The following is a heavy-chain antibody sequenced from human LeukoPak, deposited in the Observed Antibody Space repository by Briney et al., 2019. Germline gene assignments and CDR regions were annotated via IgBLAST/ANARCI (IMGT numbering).Heavy chain of an antibody. CDR2: ISGSGGST. CDR1: GFTFSSYA. CDR3: AKDHGYSSSWYGSSYYYGMDV. D-gene: IGHD6-13*01. Sequence: GGSLRLSCAASGFTFSSYAMSWVRQAPGKGLEWVSAISGSGGSTYYADSVKGRFTISRDDSKNTLCLQMNSLRAEDTAVYYCAKDHGYSSSWYGSSYYYGMDVWGQGTTVTVSS. V-gene: IGHV3-23*01. J-gene: IGHJ6*02.